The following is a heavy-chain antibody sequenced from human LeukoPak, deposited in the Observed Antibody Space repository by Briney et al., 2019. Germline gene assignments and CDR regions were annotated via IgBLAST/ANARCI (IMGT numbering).Heavy chain of an antibody. D-gene: IGHD2-15*01. Sequence: SVKVSCKASGGTFSSYAISWVRQAPGQGLEWMGGIIPIFGTANYAQKFQGRVTITADESTSTAYMELSSLRSEDTAVYYCAKDPRRYCSGGSCYKGYDWFDPWGQGTLVTVSS. V-gene: IGHV1-69*13. J-gene: IGHJ5*02. CDR1: GGTFSSYA. CDR3: AKDPRRYCSGGSCYKGYDWFDP. CDR2: IIPIFGTA.